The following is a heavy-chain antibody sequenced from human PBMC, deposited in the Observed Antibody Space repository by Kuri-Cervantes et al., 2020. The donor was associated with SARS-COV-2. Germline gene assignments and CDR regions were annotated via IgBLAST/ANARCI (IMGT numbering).Heavy chain of an antibody. J-gene: IGHJ5*02. CDR3: ARALAYDFWSGYRPRGWFDP. V-gene: IGHV4-39*01. CDR2: IYYSGST. Sequence: SETLSLTCTVSGGSISSSSYYWGWIRQPPGKGLEWIGSIYYSGSTYYNPSLKSRVTISVDTSKNQFSLKLSSVTAADTAVYYCARALAYDFWSGYRPRGWFDPWGQGTLVTVSS. D-gene: IGHD3-3*01. CDR1: GGSISSSSYY.